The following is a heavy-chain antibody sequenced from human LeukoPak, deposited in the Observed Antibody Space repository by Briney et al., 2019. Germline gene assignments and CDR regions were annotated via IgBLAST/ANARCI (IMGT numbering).Heavy chain of an antibody. Sequence: GGSLQISCQGSGYRFTSYWIGWVRQMPGKGLEWMAIIYPGDSDTRYSPSFQGQVTISADKSISTAYLQWSSLKASDTAMYYCARGAANQDAFDIWGQGTMVTVSS. D-gene: IGHD1-14*01. V-gene: IGHV5-51*01. CDR2: IYPGDSDT. CDR3: ARGAANQDAFDI. CDR1: GYRFTSYW. J-gene: IGHJ3*02.